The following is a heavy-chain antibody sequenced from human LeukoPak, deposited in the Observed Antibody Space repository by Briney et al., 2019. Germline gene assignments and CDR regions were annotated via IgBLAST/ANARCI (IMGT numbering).Heavy chain of an antibody. CDR1: GFTFSSYA. CDR3: AKTGTTGNANDY. CDR2: ISSNGGST. D-gene: IGHD1-7*01. Sequence: QPGGSLRLSCAASGFTFSSYAMHWVRQAPGKGLEYVSAISSNGGSTYYANSVKGRFTISRDNSKNTLYLQMGSLRAEDMAVYYCAKTGTTGNANDYWGQGTLVTVSS. V-gene: IGHV3-64*01. J-gene: IGHJ4*02.